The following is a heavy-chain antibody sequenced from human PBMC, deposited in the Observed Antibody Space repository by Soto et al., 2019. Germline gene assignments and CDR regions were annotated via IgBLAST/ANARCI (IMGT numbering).Heavy chain of an antibody. CDR2: ISATGIST. D-gene: IGHD1-1*01. V-gene: IGHV3-23*01. J-gene: IGHJ4*01. CDR1: GFTFATYA. CDR3: ARDKDTSSWTGFDF. Sequence: PGGSLRLSCAASGFTFATYAMSWVRQVPGKGLEWVSAISATGISTHYADSVKGRVTISRDNSANTLSLEMSSLTAEDTAVYYCARDKDTSSWTGFDFWGHGTLVTVSS.